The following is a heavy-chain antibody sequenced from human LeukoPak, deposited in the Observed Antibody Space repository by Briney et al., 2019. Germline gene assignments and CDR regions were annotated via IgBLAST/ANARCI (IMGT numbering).Heavy chain of an antibody. CDR3: ARVSPYVGYGSGTTLDY. V-gene: IGHV4-59*01. J-gene: IGHJ4*02. Sequence: SETLPLTCTVSGGSISSYYWSWIRQPPGKGLEWIGYIYYSGSTNYNPSLKSRVTISVDTSKNQFSLKLSSVTAADTAVYYCARVSPYVGYGSGTTLDYWGQGTLVTVSS. CDR2: IYYSGST. CDR1: GGSISSYY. D-gene: IGHD3-10*01.